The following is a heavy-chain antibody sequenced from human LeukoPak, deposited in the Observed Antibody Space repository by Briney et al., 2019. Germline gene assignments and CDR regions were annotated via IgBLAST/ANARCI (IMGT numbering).Heavy chain of an antibody. D-gene: IGHD2-21*01. J-gene: IGHJ5*01. CDR2: IYYSGST. V-gene: IGHV4-61*08. CDR3: ARVWSEATNWFDS. Sequence: SETLSLTCTVSGGSVSSGGYYWSWIRQPPGKGLEWIGYIYYSGSTNYNPSLKSRVTISVDTSKNQFSLKLSSVSAADTAVYYCARVWSEATNWFDSWGQGTLVTVSS. CDR1: GGSVSSGGYY.